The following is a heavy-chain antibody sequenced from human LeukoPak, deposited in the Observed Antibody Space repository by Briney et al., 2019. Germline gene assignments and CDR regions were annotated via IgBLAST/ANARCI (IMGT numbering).Heavy chain of an antibody. J-gene: IGHJ4*02. CDR3: ARRSSIATRLFDF. CDR2: IYPGDSDT. V-gene: IGHV5-51*01. Sequence: GESLKISCKGSGYSFTSYLIGWVRQVPGKGLEWMGIIYPGDSDTKYSPSFQGQVTISADKSITTTYLQWSSLKASDTAIYYCARRSSIATRLFDFWGQGTLVTVSS. CDR1: GYSFTSYL. D-gene: IGHD6-6*01.